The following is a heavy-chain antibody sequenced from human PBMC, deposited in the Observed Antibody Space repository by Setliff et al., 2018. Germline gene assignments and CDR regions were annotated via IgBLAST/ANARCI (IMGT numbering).Heavy chain of an antibody. J-gene: IGHJ4*02. CDR1: GGSITSSTYF. Sequence: SETLSLTCTVSGGSITSSTYFWDWIRQPPGKGLEWIGSVYYSGSTYYNPSLKSRVAISVDTSKKQFSLKLRSVTAADTAVYYCARHNGSRGYSPGPADYWGQGTLVTVSS. V-gene: IGHV4-39*01. CDR2: VYYSGST. CDR3: ARHNGSRGYSPGPADY. D-gene: IGHD5-18*01.